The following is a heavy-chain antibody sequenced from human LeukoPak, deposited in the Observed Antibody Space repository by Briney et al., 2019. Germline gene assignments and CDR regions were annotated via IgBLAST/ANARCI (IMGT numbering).Heavy chain of an antibody. V-gene: IGHV3-23*01. J-gene: IGHJ3*02. D-gene: IGHD3-10*01. Sequence: GGSLRLSCAASGFTFSSYGMSWVRQAPGKGLEWVSGISGSGGSTYYPYSVKGRFPISSDNSKKPLLLQLTSLRAVATAVYYCAKALAINYYGSGSYDAAFDIWGQGTMVTVSS. CDR3: AKALAINYYGSGSYDAAFDI. CDR2: ISGSGGST. CDR1: GFTFSSYG.